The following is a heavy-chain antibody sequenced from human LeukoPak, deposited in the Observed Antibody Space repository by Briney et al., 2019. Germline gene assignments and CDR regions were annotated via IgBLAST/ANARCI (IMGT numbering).Heavy chain of an antibody. CDR1: GYTFTSYD. CDR3: ARGTHRSNWFDP. D-gene: IGHD1-14*01. Sequence: ASVKVSCKASGYTFTSYDINWVRQATGQGHEWMGWMNPNSGNTGYAQKFQGRVTMTRNTSISTAYMELSSLRSEDTAVYYCARGTHRSNWFDPWGQGTLVTVSS. J-gene: IGHJ5*02. V-gene: IGHV1-8*01. CDR2: MNPNSGNT.